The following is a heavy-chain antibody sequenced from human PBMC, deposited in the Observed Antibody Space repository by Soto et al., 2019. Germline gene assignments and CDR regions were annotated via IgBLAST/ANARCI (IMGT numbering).Heavy chain of an antibody. CDR1: GGTFSSYA. V-gene: IGHV1-69*01. D-gene: IGHD5-18*01. CDR3: ARTVDTAIRRWFDP. J-gene: IGHJ5*02. CDR2: IIPIFGTA. Sequence: QVQLVQSGAEVKKPGSSVKLSCKASGGTFSSYAISWVRQAPGQGLEWMGGIIPIFGTANYAQKFQGRVTITADESTSTAYMELSSLRSEDTAVYYCARTVDTAIRRWFDPWGQGTLVTVSS.